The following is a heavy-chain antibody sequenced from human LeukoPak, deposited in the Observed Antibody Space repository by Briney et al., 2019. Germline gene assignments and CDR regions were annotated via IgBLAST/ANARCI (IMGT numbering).Heavy chain of an antibody. D-gene: IGHD6-6*01. Sequence: GGSLRLSCAASGFTFSSYAMNWVRQAPGKGLEWVSGISNSGGSTYYADSVKGRFTISRDNSKHTLYLQMNSLRAEDTAVYYCAKETSSSFDYWGQGTLVTVSS. J-gene: IGHJ4*02. V-gene: IGHV3-23*01. CDR2: ISNSGGST. CDR3: AKETSSSFDY. CDR1: GFTFSSYA.